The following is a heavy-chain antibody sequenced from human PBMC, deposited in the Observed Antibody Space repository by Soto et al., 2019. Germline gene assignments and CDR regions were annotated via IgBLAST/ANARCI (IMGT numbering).Heavy chain of an antibody. CDR2: INHSGST. Sequence: SETLSLTCAVYGGCFSGYYWSWIRQPPGKGLEWIGEINHSGSTNYNPSLKSRVTISVDTSKNQFSLKLSSVTAADTAVYYCASPGCSSGPFDYWGQGTLVTVSS. D-gene: IGHD6-19*01. CDR1: GGCFSGYY. J-gene: IGHJ4*02. CDR3: ASPGCSSGPFDY. V-gene: IGHV4-34*01.